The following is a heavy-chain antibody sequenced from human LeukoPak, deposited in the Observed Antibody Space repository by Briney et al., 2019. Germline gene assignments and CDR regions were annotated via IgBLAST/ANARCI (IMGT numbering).Heavy chain of an antibody. J-gene: IGHJ1*01. V-gene: IGHV4-30-2*01. CDR1: GGSISSGGYS. D-gene: IGHD5-24*01. Sequence: SQTLSLTCAVSGGSISSGGYSWSWIRQPPGKGLEWIGYIYHSGSTYYNPSLKSRVTISVDRSKNQFPLKLSSVTAADTAVYYCARGFGGDGFQHWGQGTLVTVSS. CDR3: ARGFGGDGFQH. CDR2: IYHSGST.